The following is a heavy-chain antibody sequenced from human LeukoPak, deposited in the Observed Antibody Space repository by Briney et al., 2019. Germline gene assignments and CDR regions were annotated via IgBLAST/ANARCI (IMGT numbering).Heavy chain of an antibody. CDR3: TTDFAPVGATQLGAFDI. CDR1: GFTFSNAW. CDR2: IKSKTDGGTT. Sequence: GGSLRLSCAASGFTFSNAWMSWVRQAPGKGLEWVGRIKSKTDGGTTDYAAPVKGRFTISRDDSKNTLYLQMNSLKTEDTAVYYCTTDFAPVGATQLGAFDIWGQGTMVTVSS. J-gene: IGHJ3*02. V-gene: IGHV3-15*01. D-gene: IGHD1-26*01.